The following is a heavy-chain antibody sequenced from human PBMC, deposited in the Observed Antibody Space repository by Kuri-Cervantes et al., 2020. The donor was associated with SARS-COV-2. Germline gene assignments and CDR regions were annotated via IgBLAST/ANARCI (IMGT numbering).Heavy chain of an antibody. Sequence: ESLKISCTVSGGSISSSSYYWGWIRQPPGKGLEWIGSIYYSGSTYYNPSLKSRVTISVDTSKNQFSLKLSSVTAADTAVYYCARVGGNWELPFDYWGQGTLVTVSS. J-gene: IGHJ4*02. V-gene: IGHV4-39*07. D-gene: IGHD3-10*01. CDR3: ARVGGNWELPFDY. CDR1: GGSISSSSYY. CDR2: IYYSGST.